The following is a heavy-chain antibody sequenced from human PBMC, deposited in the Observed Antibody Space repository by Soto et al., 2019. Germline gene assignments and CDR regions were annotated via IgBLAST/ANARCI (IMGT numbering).Heavy chain of an antibody. CDR2: ISGYNGNT. V-gene: IGHV1-18*01. J-gene: IGHJ4*02. CDR3: ARDPTGHFIEY. D-gene: IGHD1-1*01. Sequence: QVQLVQSGAEVKKPGASVKVSCKTSGYTFTSYGVAWVRQAPGQGLEWMGWISGYNGNTNYAQKLQGRVTMTPDTSTSTAYMELRSLRFDDTAVYYCARDPTGHFIEYWGQGTLVTVSS. CDR1: GYTFTSYG.